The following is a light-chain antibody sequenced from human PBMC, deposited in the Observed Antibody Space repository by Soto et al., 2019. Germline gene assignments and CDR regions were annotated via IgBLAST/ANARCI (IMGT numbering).Light chain of an antibody. CDR1: QSVSSF. CDR2: DKS. J-gene: IGKJ4*01. V-gene: IGKV3-11*01. Sequence: EIVLTQSPATLSLSPGERATLSCRASQSVSSFLAWFQQKPGQAPRLLIYDKSNRATGIPARFSGSGSGTDFTLTISSLEPEDFAVYYCQLRSNWLLTFGGGTKVEIK. CDR3: QLRSNWLLT.